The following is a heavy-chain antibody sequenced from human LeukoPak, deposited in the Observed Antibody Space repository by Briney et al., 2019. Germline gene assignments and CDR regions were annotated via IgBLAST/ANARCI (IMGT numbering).Heavy chain of an antibody. D-gene: IGHD6-13*01. V-gene: IGHV1-2*02. CDR1: GYTFTSYD. CDR3: ARFYSSTWQFDY. Sequence: ASVKVSCKASGYTFTSYDINWVRQAPGQGLEWIGWINPNSGGTKNAQRFQGRVTMARDTSIRTAYMEVSGLTYDDTAVFYCARFYSSTWQFDYWGQGTLVTVSS. CDR2: INPNSGGT. J-gene: IGHJ4*02.